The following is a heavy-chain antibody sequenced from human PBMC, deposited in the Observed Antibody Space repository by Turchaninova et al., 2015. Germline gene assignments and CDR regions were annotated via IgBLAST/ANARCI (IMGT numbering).Heavy chain of an antibody. CDR1: GFTFSAYA. V-gene: IGHV3-23*01. J-gene: IGHJ4*02. Sequence: VQPGGSLRLSCAASGFTFSAYAMTWVRQAPGKGLEWVSALSSGGDSAHYADSVKGRFTISRDNSKNTLSLQMNSLTAEDTAVYYCAKLPTYYDTTGHLEYWGQGTLVTVSS. D-gene: IGHD3-22*01. CDR3: AKLPTYYDTTGHLEY. CDR2: LSSGGDSA.